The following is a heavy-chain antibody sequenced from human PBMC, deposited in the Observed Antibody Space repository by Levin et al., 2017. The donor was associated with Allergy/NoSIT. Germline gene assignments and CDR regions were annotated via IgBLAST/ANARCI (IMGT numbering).Heavy chain of an antibody. CDR3: AIPGWTHDAFDI. CDR1: GFTFSSYG. V-gene: IGHV3-30*03. D-gene: IGHD6-19*01. J-gene: IGHJ3*02. Sequence: GESLKISCAASGFTFSSYGMHWVRQAPGKGLEWVAVISYDGSNKYYADSVKGRFTISRDNSKNTLYLQMNSLRAEDTAVYYCAIPGWTHDAFDIWGQGTMVTVSS. CDR2: ISYDGSNK.